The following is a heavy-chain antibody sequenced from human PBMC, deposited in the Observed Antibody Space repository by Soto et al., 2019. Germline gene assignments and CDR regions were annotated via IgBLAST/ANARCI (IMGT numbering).Heavy chain of an antibody. V-gene: IGHV3-23*01. Sequence: GESLKISCAASGFTFSSYAMSWVRQAPGKGLEWVSAISGSGGSTYYADSVKGRFTISRDNSKNTLYLQMNSQRAEDTAVYYCAKDSLRGSWNDLDAFDIWGQGTMVTVSS. CDR1: GFTFSSYA. CDR3: AKDSLRGSWNDLDAFDI. D-gene: IGHD1-1*01. CDR2: ISGSGGST. J-gene: IGHJ3*02.